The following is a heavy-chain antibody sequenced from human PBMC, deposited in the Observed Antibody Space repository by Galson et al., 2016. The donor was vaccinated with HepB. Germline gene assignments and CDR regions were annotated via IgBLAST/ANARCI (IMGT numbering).Heavy chain of an antibody. J-gene: IGHJ4*02. V-gene: IGHV4-39*01. CDR2: VLYSEST. CDR3: ARRGRRDGNGCPYDF. CDR1: GDSISTTDYY. Sequence: SETLSLTCTVSGDSISTTDYYWDWVRQPPGKGLEWIGSVLYSESTYYAPSLKSRVTISEDTSKNQFSLKLSSVTAADTAVYFCARRGRRDGNGCPYDFWGLGMLVTVSS. D-gene: IGHD3-22*01.